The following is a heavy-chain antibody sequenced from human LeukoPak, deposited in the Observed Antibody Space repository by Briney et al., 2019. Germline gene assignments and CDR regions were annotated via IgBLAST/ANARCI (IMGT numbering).Heavy chain of an antibody. D-gene: IGHD3-22*01. J-gene: IGHJ4*02. CDR2: INPNSGGT. Sequence: LGASVKVSCKASGYTFTSYYMHWVRQAPGQGLEWMGWINPNSGGTNYAQKFQGRVTMTRDASISTAYMEPSRLRSDDTAVYYCASQINVYDSSGYLPDYWGQGTLVTVSS. CDR3: ASQINVYDSSGYLPDY. CDR1: GYTFTSYY. V-gene: IGHV1-2*02.